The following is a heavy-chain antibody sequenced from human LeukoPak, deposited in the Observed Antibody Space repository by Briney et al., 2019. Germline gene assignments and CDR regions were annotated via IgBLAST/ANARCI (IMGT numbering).Heavy chain of an antibody. CDR3: AKVKDRAVAGTINSDDFDI. V-gene: IGHV3-9*01. Sequence: PGGSLRLSCAASGFTFDDYAMHWVRQAPGKGLEWVSGISWNSGSIGYADSVKGRFTISRDNAKNSLYLQMNSLRAEDTALYYCAKVKDRAVAGTINSDDFDIWGQGTMVTVSS. CDR2: ISWNSGSI. J-gene: IGHJ3*02. CDR1: GFTFDDYA. D-gene: IGHD6-19*01.